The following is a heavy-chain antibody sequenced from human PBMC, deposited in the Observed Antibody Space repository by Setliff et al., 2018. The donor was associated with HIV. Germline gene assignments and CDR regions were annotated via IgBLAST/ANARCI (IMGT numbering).Heavy chain of an antibody. J-gene: IGHJ5*02. V-gene: IGHV4-31*11. CDR3: VRAEYSSSSDWFAP. CDR2: IYYSGST. CDR1: GGSFSGYH. Sequence: SETLSLTCAVYGGSFSGYHWSWIRQHPGKGLEWIGYIYYSGSTYYNPSLKSRVTISVDTSKNQFSLKLRSVTAADTAVYYCVRAEYSSSSDWFAPWGQGALVTVSS. D-gene: IGHD6-6*01.